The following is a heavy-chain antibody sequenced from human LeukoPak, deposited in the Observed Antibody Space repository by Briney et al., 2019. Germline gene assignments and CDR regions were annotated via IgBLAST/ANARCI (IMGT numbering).Heavy chain of an antibody. CDR1: GFTFDDYA. D-gene: IGHD6-13*01. V-gene: IGHV3-9*01. J-gene: IGHJ4*02. CDR2: ISWNSGSI. CDR3: AKGFGSSWYSPPFDY. Sequence: GGSLRLSCAASGFTFDDYAMHWVRQAPGKGLEWVSGISWNSGSIGYADSVKGRFTISRDNAKNSLYLQMNSLRAEDTALYYCAKGFGSSWYSPPFDYWGQGTLATVSS.